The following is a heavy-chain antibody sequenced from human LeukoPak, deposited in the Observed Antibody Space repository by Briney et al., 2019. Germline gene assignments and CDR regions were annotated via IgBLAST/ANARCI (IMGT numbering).Heavy chain of an antibody. CDR3: ATATPAAKGGGFDY. V-gene: IGHV1-24*01. Sequence: GASVKVSCKVSGYTLTELSMRWVRQAPGKGLEWMGGFDPEDGETIYAQKFQGRVTMTEDTSTDTAYMELSSLRSEDTAVYYCATATPAAKGGGFDYWGQGTLVTVSS. CDR1: GYTLTELS. J-gene: IGHJ4*02. CDR2: FDPEDGET. D-gene: IGHD2-2*01.